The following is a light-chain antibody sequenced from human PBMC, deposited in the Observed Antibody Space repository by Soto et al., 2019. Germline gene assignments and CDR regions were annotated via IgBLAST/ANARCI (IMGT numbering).Light chain of an antibody. CDR1: QSIRTY. CDR2: GAS. CDR3: QHYNSYSGT. Sequence: DIQMTQSPSTLSASVGDRVTITCRASQSIRTYLAWYQQKPGKAPKLLIYGASSLYRGVPSRFSGSGSGTEFTLTINSLQPDDGAAYFCQHYNSYSGTFGQGTKVEIK. J-gene: IGKJ1*01. V-gene: IGKV1-5*01.